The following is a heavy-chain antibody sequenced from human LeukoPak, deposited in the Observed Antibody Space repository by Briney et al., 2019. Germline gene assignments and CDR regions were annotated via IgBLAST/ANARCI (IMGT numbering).Heavy chain of an antibody. CDR3: ARHYYDSIRGAFDI. J-gene: IGHJ3*02. CDR2: INHSGST. Sequence: SETLSLTCAVYGGSFSGYYWSWIRQPPGKGLEWIGEINHSGSTNYNPSLKSRVTISVDTSKNQFSLKLSSVTAADTAVYYCARHYYDSIRGAFDIWGQGTMVTVSS. D-gene: IGHD3-22*01. V-gene: IGHV4-34*01. CDR1: GGSFSGYY.